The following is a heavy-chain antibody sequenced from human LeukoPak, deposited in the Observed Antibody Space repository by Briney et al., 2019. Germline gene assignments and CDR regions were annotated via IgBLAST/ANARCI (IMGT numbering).Heavy chain of an antibody. J-gene: IGHJ4*02. CDR2: ISSSSSYI. Sequence: GGSLRLSCAASGFTFSSYSMNWVRQAPGKGLEWVSSISSSSSYIYYADSVKGRFTISRDNAKNSLYLQMNSLRAEDTALYYCAKGSSIAVAGTWLDYWGQGTLVTVSS. V-gene: IGHV3-21*04. CDR3: AKGSSIAVAGTWLDY. CDR1: GFTFSSYS. D-gene: IGHD6-19*01.